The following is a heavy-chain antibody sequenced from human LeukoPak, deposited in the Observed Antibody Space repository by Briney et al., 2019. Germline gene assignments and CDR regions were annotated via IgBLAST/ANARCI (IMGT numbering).Heavy chain of an antibody. J-gene: IGHJ4*02. D-gene: IGHD2/OR15-2a*01. CDR2: TYCRSKWSN. V-gene: IGHV6-1*01. CDR3: ARASLQSIYFDY. Sequence: SQTLSLTCAISGDSVSSNNAAWSCIRQSPSRGLEWLGRTYCRSKWSNDYEGSVKSRMTINPNTSKNQFSLQLNSVTPDDTAVYYCARASLQSIYFDYWGQGTLVTVSS. CDR1: GDSVSSNNAA.